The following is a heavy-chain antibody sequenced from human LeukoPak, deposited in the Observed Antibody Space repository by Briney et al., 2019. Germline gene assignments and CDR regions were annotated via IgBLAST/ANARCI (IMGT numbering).Heavy chain of an antibody. CDR2: IYYSGST. CDR3: ARGGGFLDY. Sequence: SETLSLTCTVSGGSISSYYWSWIRQPPGKGLEWIGYIYYSGSTNYNPSLKSRVTISVDTSKNQFSLKLSSVTAADTAVYYCARGGGFLDYWGQGTLVTVPS. J-gene: IGHJ4*02. D-gene: IGHD5-12*01. CDR1: GGSISSYY. V-gene: IGHV4-59*01.